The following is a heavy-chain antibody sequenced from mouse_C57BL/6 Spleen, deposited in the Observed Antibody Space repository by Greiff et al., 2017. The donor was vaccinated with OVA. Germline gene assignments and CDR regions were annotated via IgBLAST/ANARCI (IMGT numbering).Heavy chain of an antibody. J-gene: IGHJ4*01. D-gene: IGHD1-1*01. CDR3: ARAVPHAMDD. CDR2: IDPEDGET. V-gene: IGHV14-2*01. CDR1: GFNIKDYY. Sequence: DVQLQESGAELVKPGASVKLSCTASGFNIKDYYMHWVKQRTEQGLEWIGTIDPEDGETKYAPKFKGKATLTADTSSSTAYLQLSSLTSEDAAVYYCARAVPHAMDDWGQGTSVTVSS.